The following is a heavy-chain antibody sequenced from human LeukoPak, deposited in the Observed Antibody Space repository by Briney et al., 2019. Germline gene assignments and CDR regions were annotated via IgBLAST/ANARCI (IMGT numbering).Heavy chain of an antibody. D-gene: IGHD6-13*01. Sequence: SGGSLRLSCGASGFTFSSYAMVWVRQAPGKGLEWVSGISDSGGSRHYADSVKGRFTISRDNSKNTLYLQVNSLRAEDTAVYFCAKGPKKQMVGSRGYYFDFWGQGTLVTVSS. CDR1: GFTFSSYA. J-gene: IGHJ4*02. V-gene: IGHV3-23*01. CDR2: ISDSGGSR. CDR3: AKGPKKQMVGSRGYYFDF.